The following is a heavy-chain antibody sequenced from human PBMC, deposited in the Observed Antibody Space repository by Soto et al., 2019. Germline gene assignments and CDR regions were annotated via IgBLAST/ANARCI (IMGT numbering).Heavy chain of an antibody. J-gene: IGHJ4*02. CDR2: IIPMFDTS. V-gene: IGHV1-69*01. Sequence: SLKVYCTGAGGGFNLDASNWVRQAHGQGLEWMGGIIPMFDTSNYAQRFQGRVTITADDSTNTAYLELSSLTSEDTATYYCARQASYSSSLPLDYWGQGTPVTVSS. CDR1: GGGFNLDA. CDR3: ARQASYSSSLPLDY. D-gene: IGHD6-13*01.